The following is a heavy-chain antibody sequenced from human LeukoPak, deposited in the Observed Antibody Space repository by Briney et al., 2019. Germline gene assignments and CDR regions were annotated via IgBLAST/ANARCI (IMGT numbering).Heavy chain of an antibody. CDR3: ARQGAGASHYDDTGLPRGAFDV. J-gene: IGHJ3*01. Sequence: KDGESLQISCKVSGYRFTTYWIAWVRQMPGKGLDFMGIILPDDSDTRYSPSFRGQVTISVDKSINTAYLQWDSLKASDTAMYYCARQGAGASHYDDTGLPRGAFDVWGQGTMLTVSS. D-gene: IGHD3-22*01. CDR1: GYRFTTYW. CDR2: ILPDDSDT. V-gene: IGHV5-51*01.